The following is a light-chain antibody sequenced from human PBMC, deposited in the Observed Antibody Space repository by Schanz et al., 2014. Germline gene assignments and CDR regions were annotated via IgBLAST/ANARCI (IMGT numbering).Light chain of an antibody. Sequence: QSALTQPRSVSGSPGQSVTISCTGTTSDVGGYNYVSWYQQHPGKAPKLMVYDVSERPSGVPDRFSGSKSGNTASLTISGLQAEDEADYYCTSYTSSNYWVFGGGTKLTVL. CDR2: DVS. J-gene: IGLJ3*02. V-gene: IGLV2-11*01. CDR3: TSYTSSNYWV. CDR1: TSDVGGYNY.